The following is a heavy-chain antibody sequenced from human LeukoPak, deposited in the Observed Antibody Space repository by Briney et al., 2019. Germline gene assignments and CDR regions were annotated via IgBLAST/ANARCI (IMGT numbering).Heavy chain of an antibody. V-gene: IGHV4-59*01. Sequence: PSETLSLTCTVSGGSISSYYWSWIRQPPGKGLEWIGYIYYSGSTNYNPSLKSRVTISVDTSKNQFSLKLSSVTAADTAVYYCARGRFGEFLPGGRWFDPWGQGTLVTVSS. CDR1: GGSISSYY. J-gene: IGHJ5*02. D-gene: IGHD3-10*01. CDR3: ARGRFGEFLPGGRWFDP. CDR2: IYYSGST.